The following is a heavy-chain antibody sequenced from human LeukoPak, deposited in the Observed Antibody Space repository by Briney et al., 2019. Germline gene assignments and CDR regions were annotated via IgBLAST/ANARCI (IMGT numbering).Heavy chain of an antibody. Sequence: GGSLRLSCAASGFTFSSYEMNWVRQAPGKGLEWVSYISSSGSTIYYADSVRGRFTISRDDSGNTLFLQMNSLRAEDTAVYYCARQVSCDTTTCYAGMPPDYWGQGTLVTVSS. D-gene: IGHD2-2*01. V-gene: IGHV3-48*03. J-gene: IGHJ4*02. CDR2: ISSSGSTI. CDR1: GFTFSSYE. CDR3: ARQVSCDTTTCYAGMPPDY.